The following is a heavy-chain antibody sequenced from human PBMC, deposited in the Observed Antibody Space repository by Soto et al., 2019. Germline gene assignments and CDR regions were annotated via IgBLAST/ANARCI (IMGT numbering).Heavy chain of an antibody. CDR3: ARGPGASGTYHYYFDY. J-gene: IGHJ4*02. Sequence: SETLSLTCTVSGDSVSTYWRSWIRQPPGKGLEWIAYIYNTGSTNYNPSLKSRVTISLDASKNQFSLKLSSVTAADTAVYYCARGPGASGTYHYYFDYWGPGTLVTVSS. D-gene: IGHD3-10*01. CDR2: IYNTGST. V-gene: IGHV4-59*02. CDR1: GDSVSTYW.